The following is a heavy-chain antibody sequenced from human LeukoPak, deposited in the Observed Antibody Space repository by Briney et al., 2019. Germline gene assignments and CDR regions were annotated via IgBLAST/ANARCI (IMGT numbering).Heavy chain of an antibody. J-gene: IGHJ5*02. CDR2: INPSGDGT. CDR1: GHTFTTYY. V-gene: IGHV1-46*01. Sequence: ASVKVSCKASGHTFTTYYIHLVRQAPGQGLEWMGVINPSGDGTNYPQRFQGRVTLTRDTSTSTVYMELSSLRSEDTAIYYCAKETPNTGWFDPWGQGTLVTVSS. CDR3: AKETPNTGWFDP. D-gene: IGHD1-14*01.